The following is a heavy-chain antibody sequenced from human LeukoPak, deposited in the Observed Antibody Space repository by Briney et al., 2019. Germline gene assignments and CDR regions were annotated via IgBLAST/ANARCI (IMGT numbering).Heavy chain of an antibody. V-gene: IGHV4-30-4*08. J-gene: IGHJ1*01. Sequence: NPSETLSLTCTVSGGSISSGDYYWSWIRQPPGKGLEWIGYIYYSGSTYYNPSLESRVTISVDTSKNQFSLKLSSVTAADTAVYYCARDGPPYCGGDCYSRYFQHWGQGTLVTVSS. CDR3: ARDGPPYCGGDCYSRYFQH. CDR2: IYYSGST. D-gene: IGHD2-21*01. CDR1: GGSISSGDYY.